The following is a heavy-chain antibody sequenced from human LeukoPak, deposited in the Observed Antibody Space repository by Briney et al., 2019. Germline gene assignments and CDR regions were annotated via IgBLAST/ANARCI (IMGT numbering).Heavy chain of an antibody. J-gene: IGHJ4*02. D-gene: IGHD1-26*01. V-gene: IGHV3-53*01. CDR2: IYSGGNS. Sequence: GGSLRLSCAASGFTVSTNYIAWVRQAPGKGLEWVSIIYSGGNSYYADSVKGRFTISRDNSKNTLYLQMNGLRAEDTAVYYCARLGGEDDHLTWELPGGFDYGGQGTLVTVSS. CDR3: ARLGGEDDHLTWELPGGFDY. CDR1: GFTVSTNY.